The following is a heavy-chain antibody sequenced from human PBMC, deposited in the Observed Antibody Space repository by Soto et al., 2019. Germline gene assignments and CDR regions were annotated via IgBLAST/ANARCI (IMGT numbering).Heavy chain of an antibody. D-gene: IGHD1-20*01. CDR1: GFTFSNAW. CDR2: IKSKTDGGTT. J-gene: IGHJ4*02. Sequence: GGSLRLSCAASGFTFSNAWMSWVRQAPGKGLEWVGHIKSKTDGGTTDYAAPVKGRFTISRDDSKNTLYLQMNSLKTEDTAVYYCTTWYNWNDGLDYWGQGTLVTVSS. V-gene: IGHV3-15*01. CDR3: TTWYNWNDGLDY.